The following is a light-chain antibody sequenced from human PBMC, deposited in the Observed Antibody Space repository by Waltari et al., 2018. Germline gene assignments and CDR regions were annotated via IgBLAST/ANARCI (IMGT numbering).Light chain of an antibody. Sequence: QSALTQPASVSGSPGQSITISCTGVTSDVGGYDFISWYQQHPGEAPRLILYEVTIRPSGVSNRFSGSQSGTTASLTISGLQAEDEASYSCTSYTAKTLLFGGGTKLTVL. CDR3: TSYTAKTLL. V-gene: IGLV2-14*03. CDR2: EVT. J-gene: IGLJ2*01. CDR1: TSDVGGYDF.